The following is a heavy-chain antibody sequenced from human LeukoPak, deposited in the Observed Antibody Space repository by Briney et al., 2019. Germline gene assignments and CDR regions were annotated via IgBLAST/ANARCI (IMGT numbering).Heavy chain of an antibody. D-gene: IGHD3-16*02. CDR3: ARGTPYYDYVWGSYRAYYFDY. Sequence: PSETLSLTCAVYGGSFSGYYWSWIRQPPGKGLEWIGEINHSGSTNYNPSLKSRVTISVDTSKNQFSLKLSSVTAADTAVYYCARGTPYYDYVWGSYRAYYFDYRGQGTLVTVSS. CDR2: INHSGST. V-gene: IGHV4-34*01. J-gene: IGHJ4*02. CDR1: GGSFSGYY.